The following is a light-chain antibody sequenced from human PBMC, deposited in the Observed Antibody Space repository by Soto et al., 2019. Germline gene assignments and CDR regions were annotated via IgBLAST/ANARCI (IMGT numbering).Light chain of an antibody. CDR3: QQYGTSPQFT. V-gene: IGKV3-20*01. CDR1: QSVRSGY. J-gene: IGKJ3*01. CDR2: GTS. Sequence: IVLTQSPGTLSLSPGETATLSCRASQSVRSGYLAWYQQIPGQAPRLLMYGTSTRATGVPDRFSGSGSGTDFTLTITRLEPEDFAVYFCQQYGTSPQFTFGPGTRADI.